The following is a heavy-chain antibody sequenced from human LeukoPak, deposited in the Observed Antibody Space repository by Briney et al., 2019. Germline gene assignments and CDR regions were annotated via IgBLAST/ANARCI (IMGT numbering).Heavy chain of an antibody. CDR1: GGSFSGYY. J-gene: IGHJ4*02. D-gene: IGHD5-12*01. CDR3: ARGPPTWRSRKNYFDY. V-gene: IGHV4-34*01. CDR2: INHSGST. Sequence: SETLSLTCAVYGGSFSGYYWSWIRQPPGKGLEWIGEINHSGSTNYNPSLKSRVTISVDTSKNQFSLKLSSVTAADTAVYYCARGPPTWRSRKNYFDYWDQGTLVTVSS.